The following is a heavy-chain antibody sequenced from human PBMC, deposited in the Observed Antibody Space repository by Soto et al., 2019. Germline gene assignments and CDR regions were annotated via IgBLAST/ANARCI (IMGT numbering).Heavy chain of an antibody. CDR3: ARDLSYYFDSSGYYPTDFDI. J-gene: IGHJ3*02. V-gene: IGHV1-2*04. D-gene: IGHD3-22*01. Sequence: ASVKVSCKASGYTFTGYYMHWVRQAPGQGLEWMGWINPNSGGTNYAQKFQGWVTMTRDTSISTAYMELSRLRSDDTAVYYCARDLSYYFDSSGYYPTDFDIWGQGIMVTVS. CDR2: INPNSGGT. CDR1: GYTFTGYY.